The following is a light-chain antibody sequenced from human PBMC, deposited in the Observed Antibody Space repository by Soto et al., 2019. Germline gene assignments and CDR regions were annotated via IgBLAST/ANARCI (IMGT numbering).Light chain of an antibody. CDR2: KAS. Sequence: DIQMTQSPSTLSASVGDRVTIPCRASQSVNSWVAWYQQKPGRAPKVLIHKASSLESGVPSRFSGSGSATEFTLTIRSLEPEDFAIYYCQQRTNWPLTTFGHGTRLEI. J-gene: IGKJ5*01. CDR1: QSVNSW. CDR3: QQRTNWPLTT. V-gene: IGKV1-5*03.